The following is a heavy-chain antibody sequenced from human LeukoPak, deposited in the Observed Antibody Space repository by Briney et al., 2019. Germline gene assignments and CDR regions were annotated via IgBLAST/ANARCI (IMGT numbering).Heavy chain of an antibody. CDR1: GFTFSSLS. Sequence: GGSLRLSCAASGFTFSSLSMNWVRQAPGKGLEWVSSISRSSSYLYYEDSVKARFPIPRANAKNSLYLQTKSLKAEDTAVYYCARVGVRAVIYYYMAVWGKGTTVTASS. J-gene: IGHJ6*03. V-gene: IGHV3-21*01. D-gene: IGHD3-10*01. CDR2: ISRSSSYL. CDR3: ARVGVRAVIYYYMAV.